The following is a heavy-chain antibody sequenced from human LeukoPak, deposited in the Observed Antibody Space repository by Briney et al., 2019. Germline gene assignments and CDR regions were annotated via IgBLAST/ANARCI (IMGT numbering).Heavy chain of an antibody. CDR1: GGAISSTNW. Sequence: SETLSLTCGVSGGAISSTNWWSWVRQPPGQGLEWIGEISLTGETNYNPSLYGRVTISVDTSKNQFSLKLSSVTAADTAVYYCARHKCIAARGAYGMDVWGQGTTVTVSS. J-gene: IGHJ6*02. CDR3: ARHKCIAARGAYGMDV. CDR2: ISLTGET. V-gene: IGHV4-4*02. D-gene: IGHD6-6*01.